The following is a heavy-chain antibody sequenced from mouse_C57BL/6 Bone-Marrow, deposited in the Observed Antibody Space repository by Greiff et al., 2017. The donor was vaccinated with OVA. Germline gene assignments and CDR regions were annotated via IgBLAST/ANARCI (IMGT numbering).Heavy chain of an antibody. CDR3: ARYDYDWFAY. CDR1: GYSFTGYY. J-gene: IGHJ3*01. V-gene: IGHV1-42*01. Sequence: VQLQQSGPELVKPGASVKISCKASGYSFTGYYMNWVKQSPEKSLEWIGEINPSTGGTTYNQKFKAKATLTVDKSSSTAYMQLKSLTSEDSAVYYCARYDYDWFAYWGQGTLVTVSA. CDR2: INPSTGGT. D-gene: IGHD2-4*01.